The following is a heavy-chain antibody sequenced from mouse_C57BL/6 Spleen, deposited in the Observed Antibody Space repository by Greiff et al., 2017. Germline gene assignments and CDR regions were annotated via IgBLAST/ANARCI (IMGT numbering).Heavy chain of an antibody. Sequence: EVKVVESGGGLVKPGGSLKLSCAASGFTFSSYAMSWVRQTPEKRLEWVATISDGGSYTYYPDNVKGRFTISRDNAKNNLYLQMSHLKSEDTAMYYCARDPGSSPYYAMDYWGQGTSVTVAS. CDR3: ARDPGSSPYYAMDY. V-gene: IGHV5-4*01. CDR1: GFTFSSYA. J-gene: IGHJ4*01. D-gene: IGHD1-1*01. CDR2: ISDGGSYT.